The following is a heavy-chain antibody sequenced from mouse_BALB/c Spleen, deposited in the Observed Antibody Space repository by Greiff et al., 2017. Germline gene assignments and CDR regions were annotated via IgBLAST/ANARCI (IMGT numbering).Heavy chain of an antibody. CDR3: ARQLRLRGYYAMDY. V-gene: IGHV5-2*01. CDR1: EYEFPSHD. CDR2: INSDGGST. D-gene: IGHD1-2*01. J-gene: IGHJ4*01. Sequence: DVHLVESGGGLVQPGESLKLSCESNEYEFPSHDMSWVRKTPEKRLELVAAINSDGGSTYYPDTMERRFIISRDNTKKTLYLQMSSLRSEDTALYYCARQLRLRGYYAMDYWGQGTSVTVSS.